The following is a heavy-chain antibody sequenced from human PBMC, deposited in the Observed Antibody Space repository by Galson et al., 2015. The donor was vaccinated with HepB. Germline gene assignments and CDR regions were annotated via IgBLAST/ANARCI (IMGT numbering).Heavy chain of an antibody. CDR1: GFTFGDYA. J-gene: IGHJ6*03. CDR3: TKGGGELPLYYYYMDV. V-gene: IGHV3-49*03. Sequence: SLRLSCAASGFTFGDYAMGWFRQAPGKGLEWVGFIRSKAYGGTTEYAASVKGRFSISRDDSKSIAYLQMNSLKTEDTAVYYCTKGGGELPLYYYYMDVWGTGTTVTVSS. D-gene: IGHD1-7*01. CDR2: IRSKAYGGTT.